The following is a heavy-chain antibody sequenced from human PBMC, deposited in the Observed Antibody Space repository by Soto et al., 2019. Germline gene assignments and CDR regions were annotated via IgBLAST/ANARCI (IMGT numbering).Heavy chain of an antibody. V-gene: IGHV4-59*01. Sequence: SETLSLTCTVSGGSISGYYWNWIRQPPGKGLEYIGHIYYIGTTNYNPSLKSRATISVDTSKNQFSLKLTSVTAADTAVYFCAGSGSKYGANAFDIWDQGTMVTVSS. CDR1: GGSISGYY. CDR3: AGSGSKYGANAFDI. CDR2: IYYIGTT. D-gene: IGHD5-18*01. J-gene: IGHJ3*02.